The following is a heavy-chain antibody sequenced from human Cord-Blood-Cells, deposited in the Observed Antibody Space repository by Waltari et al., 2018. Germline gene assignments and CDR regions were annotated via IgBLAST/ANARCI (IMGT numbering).Heavy chain of an antibody. Sequence: QVQLVESGGGVVQPGRSLRLSCAASGFTFSSYGIPWVRQAPGKGLEWVAVIWYDGSNKYYADSVKGRFTISRDNSKNTLYLQMNSLRAEDMAVYYCARDSGSYYFDYWGQGTLVTVSS. V-gene: IGHV3-33*01. CDR3: ARDSGSYYFDY. CDR2: IWYDGSNK. D-gene: IGHD1-26*01. CDR1: GFTFSSYG. J-gene: IGHJ4*02.